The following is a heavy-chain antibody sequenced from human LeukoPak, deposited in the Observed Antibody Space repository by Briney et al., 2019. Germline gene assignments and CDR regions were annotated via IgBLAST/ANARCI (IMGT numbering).Heavy chain of an antibody. V-gene: IGHV4-38-2*02. CDR3: ARSGHYYYYYMDV. Sequence: SETLSLTCTVSGYSISSGYYWGWIRQPPGKGLEWIGSIYHSGSTYYNPSLKSRVTISVDTSKNQFSLKLSSVTAADTAVYYCARSGHYYYYYMDVWGKGTTVTVSS. CDR2: IYHSGST. D-gene: IGHD3-10*01. J-gene: IGHJ6*03. CDR1: GYSISSGYY.